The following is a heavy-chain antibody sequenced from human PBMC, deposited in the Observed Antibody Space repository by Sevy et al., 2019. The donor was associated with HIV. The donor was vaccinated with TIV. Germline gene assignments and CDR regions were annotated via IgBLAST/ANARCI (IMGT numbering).Heavy chain of an antibody. V-gene: IGHV3-30*02. CDR3: AKGGSGGIAHYGMDV. CDR1: GFRFNNFG. J-gene: IGHJ6*02. D-gene: IGHD6-25*01. Sequence: GGSLRLSCAASGFRFNNFGMYWVRQAPGKGLEWVAFIRYDGINKYYVDSVKGRSTISRDNSKITLYLEMKSLRLEDTAVYYCAKGGSGGIAHYGMDVWGQGTTVTVSS. CDR2: IRYDGINK.